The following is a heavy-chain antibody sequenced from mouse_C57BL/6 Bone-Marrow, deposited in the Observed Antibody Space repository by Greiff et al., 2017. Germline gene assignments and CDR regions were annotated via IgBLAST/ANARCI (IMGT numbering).Heavy chain of an antibody. J-gene: IGHJ1*03. CDR1: GYTFTSYW. CDR2: IHPNSGST. V-gene: IGHV1-64*01. CDR3: ARWFWWLPSYWYFDV. D-gene: IGHD1-1*02. Sequence: QVQLQQPGAELVKPGASVKLSCKASGYTFTSYWMHWVKQRPGQGLEWIGMIHPNSGSTNYNEKFKSKATLTVDKSSSTAYMQLSSLTSEDSAVYYCARWFWWLPSYWYFDVWGTGTTVTVSS.